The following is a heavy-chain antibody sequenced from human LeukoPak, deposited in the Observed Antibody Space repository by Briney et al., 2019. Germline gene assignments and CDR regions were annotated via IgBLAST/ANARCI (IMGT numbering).Heavy chain of an antibody. CDR2: IHTSGST. CDR1: GGSISGYY. J-gene: IGHJ4*02. Sequence: SETLSLTCIVSGGSISGYYWRWIRQTAGKGLEWIGQIHTSGSTSYTPSLKSLVDMSVDTSKNPFSLELIPVTAADTAVYYFAGRAQTAGWSFDYWGQGALVTVSS. CDR3: AGRAQTAGWSFDY. D-gene: IGHD6-19*01. V-gene: IGHV4-4*07.